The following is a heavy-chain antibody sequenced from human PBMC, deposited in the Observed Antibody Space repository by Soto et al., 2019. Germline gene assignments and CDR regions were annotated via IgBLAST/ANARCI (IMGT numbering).Heavy chain of an antibody. Sequence: GASVKVSCKTSGFIFTSSAVQWVRQARGQGLEWMGGIIVGSGKTDYAQKFQGRVTITADKSTSTAYMELRSLRSEDTAVYYCASEHYGDYYYYGMDVWGQGTTVTVSS. CDR3: ASEHYGDYYYYGMDV. D-gene: IGHD4-17*01. CDR1: GFIFTSSA. CDR2: IIVGSGKT. V-gene: IGHV1-58*01. J-gene: IGHJ6*02.